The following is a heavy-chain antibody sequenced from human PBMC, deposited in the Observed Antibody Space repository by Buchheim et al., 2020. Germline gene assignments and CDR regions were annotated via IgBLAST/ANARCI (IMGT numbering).Heavy chain of an antibody. D-gene: IGHD4-17*01. CDR3: ARVSDYYYDYRVFAP. J-gene: IGHJ5*02. V-gene: IGHV4-59*01. CDR2: IYYTGST. Sequence: QVQLQESGPGLVKSSETLSLTCTVSGGSIRNYYWSWIRQPPGKGLEWIGYIYYTGSTDYNPSLKSRVTMSVDTSRRQFFLKLRSVTAADTDIYYCARVSDYYYDYRVFAPWGQGTL. CDR1: GGSIRNYY.